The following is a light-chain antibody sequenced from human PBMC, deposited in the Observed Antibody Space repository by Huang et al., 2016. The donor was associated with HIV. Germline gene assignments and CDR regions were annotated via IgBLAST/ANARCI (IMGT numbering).Light chain of an antibody. V-gene: IGKV3-20*01. CDR3: QQYGGSPRT. J-gene: IGKJ1*01. CDR2: GAS. Sequence: EIVLTQSPATLSLSPGERATLSCRASQSVAQAFLAWYQHKPGQAPRLLIYGASRRATGIPDRFSGSGSGTDFTLTISRLEAEDSAVYHCQQYGGSPRTFGQGTKVEIK. CDR1: QSVAQAF.